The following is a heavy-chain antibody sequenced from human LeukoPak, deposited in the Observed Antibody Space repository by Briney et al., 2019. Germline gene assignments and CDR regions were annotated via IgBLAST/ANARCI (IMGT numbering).Heavy chain of an antibody. J-gene: IGHJ4*02. V-gene: IGHV3-21*01. Sequence: KAGGSLRLSCAASGLIFSSHTMNWVRQAPGKGLEWVSSISSSSTYIDYADSVKGRFTISSDNAKNSLYLQMSSLRAEDTAVYYCARDTGPFDYWGQGTLVTVSS. CDR1: GLIFSSHT. CDR2: ISSSSTYI. CDR3: ARDTGPFDY.